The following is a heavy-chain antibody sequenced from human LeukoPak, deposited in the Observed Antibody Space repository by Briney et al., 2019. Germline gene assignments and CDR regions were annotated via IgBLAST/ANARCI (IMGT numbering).Heavy chain of an antibody. CDR1: GFTVSSNY. CDR3: ASGKYAPVGATYSFDI. CDR2: IYSGGST. J-gene: IGHJ3*02. D-gene: IGHD2-15*01. Sequence: PGGSLRLSCAASGFTVSSNYMSWVRQAPGKGLEWVSVIYSGGSTYYAASVKGRFTISRDNSKNTVFLQMNSLRAEDTAVYYCASGKYAPVGATYSFDIWGQGTMVIVSS. V-gene: IGHV3-66*01.